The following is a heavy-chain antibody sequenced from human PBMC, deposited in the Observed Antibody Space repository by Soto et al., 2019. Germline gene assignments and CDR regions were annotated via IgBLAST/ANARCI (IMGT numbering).Heavy chain of an antibody. V-gene: IGHV4-31*03. CDR1: GGSIKNSGYY. D-gene: IGHD4-4*01. CDR2: ISYSGTT. Sequence: QVQLQESGPGLVKPSQTLSLTCTVSGGSIKNSGYYWSWIRQHPEKGLEWIGYISYSGTTDYAPSLKSRVTMSVDTSKNQFSLNLTSVTAADTAVYYCGRDAVTKRDFYYYGMDVWGRGTTVTASS. J-gene: IGHJ6*02. CDR3: GRDAVTKRDFYYYGMDV.